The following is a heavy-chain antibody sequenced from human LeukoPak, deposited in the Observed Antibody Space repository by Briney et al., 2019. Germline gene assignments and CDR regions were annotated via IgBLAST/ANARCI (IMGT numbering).Heavy chain of an antibody. V-gene: IGHV3-48*01. J-gene: IGHJ4*02. CDR2: ISYSSSII. Sequence: GGSLRLSRAASGFTFGTYSMKWVRQAPGKGLEWLSYISYSSSIIFYADSVKGRFTISRDNARNSLYLQMNSLRAEDTAVYYCARDFFDGWGQGTLVTVSS. CDR3: ARDFFDG. CDR1: GFTFGTYS.